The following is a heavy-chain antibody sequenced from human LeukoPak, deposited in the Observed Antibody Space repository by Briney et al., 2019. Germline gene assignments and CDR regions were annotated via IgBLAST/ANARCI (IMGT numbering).Heavy chain of an antibody. CDR3: AKGQAVPL. Sequence: GGSLRLSCAASGFTFSSYAMHWVRQAPGKGLEWVAVISYDGSNKYYADSVKGRFTISRDNAKNSLYLQMNSLRAEDTAVYYCAKGQAVPLWGQGTLVTVSS. J-gene: IGHJ4*02. V-gene: IGHV3-30-3*01. D-gene: IGHD3-10*01. CDR1: GFTFSSYA. CDR2: ISYDGSNK.